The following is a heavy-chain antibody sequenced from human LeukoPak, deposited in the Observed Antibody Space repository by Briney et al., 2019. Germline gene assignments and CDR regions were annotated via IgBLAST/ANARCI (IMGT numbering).Heavy chain of an antibody. CDR1: GYTFTSYG. V-gene: IGHV1-18*01. J-gene: IGHJ4*02. Sequence: GASVKVSCKASGYTFTSYGISWVRQAPGQGLEWMGWISAYNGNTNYAQKLQGRVTMTTDTSTSTAYMELRSLRSDDTAVYYCAREALLWFGEFAKYFDYWGQGTLVTVSS. D-gene: IGHD3-10*01. CDR2: ISAYNGNT. CDR3: AREALLWFGEFAKYFDY.